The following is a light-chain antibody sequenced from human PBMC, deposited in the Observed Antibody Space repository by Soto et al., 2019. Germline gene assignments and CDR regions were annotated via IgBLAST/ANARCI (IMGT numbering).Light chain of an antibody. CDR1: NSDVGNYNL. Sequence: QSALTQPASVSGSPGQSITISCTGTNSDVGNYNLVSWYLQHPGKAPKLMMYEVTRRPSWVSNCFSDSKSGNTASLTISGLQAEDEADYYCCSYAGSATWVFGGGTKLTVL. V-gene: IGLV2-23*02. J-gene: IGLJ3*02. CDR2: EVT. CDR3: CSYAGSATWV.